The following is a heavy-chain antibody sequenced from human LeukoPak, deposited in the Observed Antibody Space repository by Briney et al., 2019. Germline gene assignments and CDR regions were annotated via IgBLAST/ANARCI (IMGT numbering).Heavy chain of an antibody. J-gene: IGHJ3*02. CDR1: GYTFTNYW. Sequence: GESLKISCEGSGYTFTNYWIAWVRQMPGKGLEWMGIIYPGDSDTRYSPSFQGQVTISADKSINTAYLHWSSLKASDTTMYYCARHNFGGSSRDDTFDIWGQGTMVTVSS. V-gene: IGHV5-51*01. CDR3: ARHNFGGSSRDDTFDI. CDR2: IYPGDSDT. D-gene: IGHD2-15*01.